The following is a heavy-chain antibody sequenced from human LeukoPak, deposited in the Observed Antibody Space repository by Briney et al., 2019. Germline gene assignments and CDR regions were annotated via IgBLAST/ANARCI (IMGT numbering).Heavy chain of an antibody. J-gene: IGHJ5*02. CDR3: ARGQPQRYSSGWYVNWFDP. CDR1: GDSIRTYY. V-gene: IGHV4-4*09. CDR2: ISDSGRT. Sequence: TSETLSLTCTVSGDSIRTYYWSWIRQPPGKGLEWIGYISDSGRTNYNPSLKSRVSISPDTSKNQLSLRLSSVTAADTAVYYCARGQPQRYSSGWYVNWFDPLGQGTLVTVSS. D-gene: IGHD6-19*01.